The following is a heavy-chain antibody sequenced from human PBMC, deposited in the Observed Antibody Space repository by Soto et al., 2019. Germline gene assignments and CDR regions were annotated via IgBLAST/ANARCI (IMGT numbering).Heavy chain of an antibody. CDR2: INHSGST. V-gene: IGHV4-34*01. CDR1: GGSFSGYY. D-gene: IGHD6-19*01. CDR3: ARKWYSSGWSPFDY. J-gene: IGHJ4*02. Sequence: QVQLQQWGAGLLKPSETLSLTCAVYGGSFSGYYWSWIRQPPGKGLEWIGEINHSGSTNYNPSLTSRVTISVDTSKNQLSLKLSSVTAADTAVYYCARKWYSSGWSPFDYWGKGTLVTVSS.